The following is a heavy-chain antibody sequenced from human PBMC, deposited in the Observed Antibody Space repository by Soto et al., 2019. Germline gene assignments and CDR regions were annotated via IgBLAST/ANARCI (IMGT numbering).Heavy chain of an antibody. D-gene: IGHD2-2*01. V-gene: IGHV4-39*01. CDR1: GGSISSSSYY. J-gene: IGHJ6*02. CDR2: IYYSGST. Sequence: SETLSLTCTVSGGSISSSSYYWGRIRQPPGKGLEWIGSIYYSGSTYYNPSLKSRVTISVDTSKNQFSLKLSSVTAADTAVYYCARLEDIVVVPASYYYGMDVWGQGTTVTV. CDR3: ARLEDIVVVPASYYYGMDV.